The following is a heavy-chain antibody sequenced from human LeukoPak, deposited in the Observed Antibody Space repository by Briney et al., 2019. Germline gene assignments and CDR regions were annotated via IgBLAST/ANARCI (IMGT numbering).Heavy chain of an antibody. Sequence: GGSLRLSCAASGFTFSSYSMNWVRQAPGKGLEWVSSISSSSSYIYYADSVKGRFTISRDNAKNSLYLQMNSLRAEDTAVYYCARDDPGYCSGGSCYSPDAFDIWGQGTMVTVSS. J-gene: IGHJ3*02. CDR3: ARDDPGYCSGGSCYSPDAFDI. CDR2: ISSSSSYI. V-gene: IGHV3-21*01. D-gene: IGHD2-15*01. CDR1: GFTFSSYS.